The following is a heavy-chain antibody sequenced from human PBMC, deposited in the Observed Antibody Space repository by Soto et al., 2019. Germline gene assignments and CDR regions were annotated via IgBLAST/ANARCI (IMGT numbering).Heavy chain of an antibody. V-gene: IGHV4-30-2*01. J-gene: IGHJ4*02. Sequence: QLQLQESGSGLVKPSQTLSLTCAVSGGSISRGGYSWSWIRQPPGKGLEWIGYIYHSGSTYYNPSLKSRVTKSVDRSKKQISLKLSSVTAADTAVYYCARGMTTVTTFDYWGQGTLVTVSS. D-gene: IGHD4-17*01. CDR2: IYHSGST. CDR1: GGSISRGGYS. CDR3: ARGMTTVTTFDY.